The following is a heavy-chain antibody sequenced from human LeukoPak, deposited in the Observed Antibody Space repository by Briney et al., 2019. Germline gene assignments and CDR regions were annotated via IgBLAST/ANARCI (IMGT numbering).Heavy chain of an antibody. CDR1: GGSISSYY. CDR3: ARDARGWSGFDY. V-gene: IGHV4-4*07. CDR2: IYTTGNT. Sequence: SETLSLTCSVSGGSISSYYWSWIRQPAGKGREWIGRIYTTGNTDYNPSLKSRVTMSVDTSKNQFSLDLSSVTAADTAVYYCARDARGWSGFDYWGQGTLVTVSS. J-gene: IGHJ4*02. D-gene: IGHD3-3*01.